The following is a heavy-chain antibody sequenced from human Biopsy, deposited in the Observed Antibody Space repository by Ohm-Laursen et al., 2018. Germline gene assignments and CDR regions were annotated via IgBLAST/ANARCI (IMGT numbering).Heavy chain of an antibody. CDR1: GGSISDSTYH. V-gene: IGHV4-39*01. D-gene: IGHD3-3*01. Sequence: SDTLSPTCTVSGGSISDSTYHWGWIRQSPGKGLEWIGNIYYSGNTDYSPSLKSRVTISVDTSNNQFSLKLRSVTAADTAVYYCARQVDFWSGYVDYWGQGTLVAVSS. CDR3: ARQVDFWSGYVDY. J-gene: IGHJ4*02. CDR2: IYYSGNT.